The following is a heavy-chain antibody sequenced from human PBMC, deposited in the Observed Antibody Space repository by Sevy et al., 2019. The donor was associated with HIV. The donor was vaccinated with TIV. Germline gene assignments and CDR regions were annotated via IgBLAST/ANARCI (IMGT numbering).Heavy chain of an antibody. V-gene: IGHV4-31*03. CDR2: IYYSGST. CDR1: GGSISSGGYY. J-gene: IGHJ4*02. CDR3: ARAKRDVVVPAASRFDY. Sequence: SETLSLTCTVSGGSISSGGYYWSWIRQHPGKGLEWIGYIYYSGSTYYNPSLKSRVTISVDTSKNQFSLKLSSVTAADTAVYYCARAKRDVVVPAASRFDYWGQGTLVTVSS. D-gene: IGHD2-2*01.